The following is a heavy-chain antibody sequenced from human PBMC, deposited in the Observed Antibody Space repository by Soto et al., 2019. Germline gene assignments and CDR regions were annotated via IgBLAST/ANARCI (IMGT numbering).Heavy chain of an antibody. Sequence: QVQLVESGGGVVQPGRSLRLSCAASGFTFSSYGMHWVRQAPGKGLEWVAVISYDGSNKYYADSVKGRFTISRDNSKNTLYLQMNSLRAEDTAVYYCAKDRTHYQPTTGLDYWGQGTLVTVSS. CDR2: ISYDGSNK. J-gene: IGHJ4*02. CDR3: AKDRTHYQPTTGLDY. D-gene: IGHD2-2*01. CDR1: GFTFSSYG. V-gene: IGHV3-30*18.